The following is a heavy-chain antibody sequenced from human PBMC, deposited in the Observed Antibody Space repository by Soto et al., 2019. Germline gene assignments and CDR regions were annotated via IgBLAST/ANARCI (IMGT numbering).Heavy chain of an antibody. D-gene: IGHD6-6*01. CDR3: ARNLISSSSGYFDY. Sequence: ASVKVSCKASGGTFSSYAISWVRQAPGQGLEWMGGIIPIFGTANYAQKFQGRVTITADESTSTAYMELSSLRSGDTAVYYCARNLISSSSGYFDYWGQGTLFTVSS. CDR2: IIPIFGTA. J-gene: IGHJ4*02. V-gene: IGHV1-69*13. CDR1: GGTFSSYA.